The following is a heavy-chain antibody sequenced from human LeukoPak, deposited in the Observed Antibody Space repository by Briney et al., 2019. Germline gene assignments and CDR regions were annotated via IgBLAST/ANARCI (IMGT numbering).Heavy chain of an antibody. Sequence: SVKVSCKASGGTFSSYAFSWVRQAPGQGLEWMGGIILIFGTANYAQKFQGRVTITTDESTSTAYMELSSLRSEDTAVYYCARSRDIVVVPAAVIRGHWFDPWGQGTLVTVSS. J-gene: IGHJ5*02. CDR3: ARSRDIVVVPAAVIRGHWFDP. V-gene: IGHV1-69*05. D-gene: IGHD2-2*01. CDR1: GGTFSSYA. CDR2: IILIFGTA.